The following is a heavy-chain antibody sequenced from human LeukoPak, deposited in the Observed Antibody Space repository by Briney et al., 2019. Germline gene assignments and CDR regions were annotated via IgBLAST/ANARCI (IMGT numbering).Heavy chain of an antibody. J-gene: IGHJ5*02. CDR2: INSDSGFT. Sequence: GASVKDSCKASGYTFIGYYMNGVRQAPGQGREWMGWINSDSGFTKYAQKLQGRVTMNRDTSITTVYMDLTRLTSDDTAVYYCARNFDMKGFDPWGQGTLVTVSS. CDR1: GYTFIGYY. D-gene: IGHD3-9*01. V-gene: IGHV1-2*02. CDR3: ARNFDMKGFDP.